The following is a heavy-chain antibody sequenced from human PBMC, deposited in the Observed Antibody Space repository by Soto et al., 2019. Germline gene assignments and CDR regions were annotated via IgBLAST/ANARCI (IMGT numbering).Heavy chain of an antibody. V-gene: IGHV3-23*01. Sequence: GGSLRLSCAASGFTFSSYAMSWVRQAPGKGLEWVSAISGSGGSTYYADSVKGRFTTSRDNSKNTLYLQMNSLRAEDTAVYYCSIDHGHGSGYPRPNKSWFDPWGQGTLVTVSS. J-gene: IGHJ5*02. CDR2: ISGSGGST. CDR3: SIDHGHGSGYPRPNKSWFDP. CDR1: GFTFSSYA. D-gene: IGHD3-3*01.